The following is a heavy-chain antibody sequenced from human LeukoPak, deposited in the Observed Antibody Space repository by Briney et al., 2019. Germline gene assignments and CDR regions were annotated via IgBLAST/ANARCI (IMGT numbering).Heavy chain of an antibody. CDR2: ISGSGGST. Sequence: GGSLRLSCAASGFTFSSYAMSWFRQAPGKGLEWVSAISGSGGSTYYADSVKGRFTISRDNSKNTLYLQMNSLRAEDTAVYYCAKDRSSGWDLGAFDIWGQGTMVTVSS. J-gene: IGHJ3*02. CDR1: GFTFSSYA. D-gene: IGHD6-19*01. V-gene: IGHV3-23*01. CDR3: AKDRSSGWDLGAFDI.